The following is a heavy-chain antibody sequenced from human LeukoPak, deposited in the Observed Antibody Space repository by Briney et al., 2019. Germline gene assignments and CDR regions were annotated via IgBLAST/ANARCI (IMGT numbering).Heavy chain of an antibody. CDR2: MHYRGTT. D-gene: IGHD4-17*01. CDR1: GGSISSYY. J-gene: IGHJ2*01. Sequence: PSETLSLTCTVSGGSISSYYWSWIRQPPGKGLEWIGYMHYRGTTNHNPSLSSRVTISEDTSKNEISLNLTSVTAADTAVYYCARCLDGDLTPHYWYFDLWGRGTLVTVSS. V-gene: IGHV4-59*01. CDR3: ARCLDGDLTPHYWYFDL.